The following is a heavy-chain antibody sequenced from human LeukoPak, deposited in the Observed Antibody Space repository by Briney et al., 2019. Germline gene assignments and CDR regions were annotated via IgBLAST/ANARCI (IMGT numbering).Heavy chain of an antibody. Sequence: PGGSLRLSCAASGFTFSNAWMSWVRQAPGKGLEWVGRIKSKTDGGTTDYAAPVKGRFTISRDDSKNTLYLQMNSLKTEDTAVYYCTTDSGSGSYYPFFDYWGQGTLVTVSS. CDR3: TTDSGSGSYYPFFDY. V-gene: IGHV3-15*01. CDR1: GFTFSNAW. CDR2: IKSKTDGGTT. J-gene: IGHJ4*02. D-gene: IGHD3-10*01.